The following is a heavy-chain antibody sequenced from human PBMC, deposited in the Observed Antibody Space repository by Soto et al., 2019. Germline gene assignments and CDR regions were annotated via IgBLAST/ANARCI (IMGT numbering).Heavy chain of an antibody. D-gene: IGHD3-9*01. CDR2: INSDGSST. Sequence: PGGSLRLSCAASGVTFSSYWMHWVRQAPGKGLVWVSRINSDGSSTSYADSVKGRFTISRDNAKNTLYLQMNSLRAEAPGHFDWLLFPGLRFDYWGQGTLVTVSS. CDR3: LLFPGLRFDY. J-gene: IGHJ4*02. CDR1: GVTFSSYW. V-gene: IGHV3-74*01.